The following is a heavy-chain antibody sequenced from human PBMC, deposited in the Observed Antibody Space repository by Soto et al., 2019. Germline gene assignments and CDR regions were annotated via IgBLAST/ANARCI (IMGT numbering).Heavy chain of an antibody. CDR1: GGSISSSNW. D-gene: IGHD3-10*01. J-gene: IGHJ5*02. V-gene: IGHV4-4*02. Sequence: QVQLQESGPGLVKPSGTLSLTCAVSGGSISSSNWWSWVRQPPGKGLEWIGEIYHSGSTNYNPSLKSRVTISVDKSKNQFSLKLSSVTAADTAVYYCARGPGRLLWFGEDKEWFWFDPWGQGTLVTVSS. CDR2: IYHSGST. CDR3: ARGPGRLLWFGEDKEWFWFDP.